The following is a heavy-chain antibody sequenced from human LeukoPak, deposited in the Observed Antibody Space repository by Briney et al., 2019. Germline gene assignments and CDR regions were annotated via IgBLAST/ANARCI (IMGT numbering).Heavy chain of an antibody. V-gene: IGHV3-74*03. J-gene: IGHJ4*02. CDR1: GFTFSNYW. D-gene: IGHD3-10*01. CDR3: ARDKKSGESSEIDY. Sequence: GSLRLSCAASGFTFSNYWVHWVRQAPGKGLVWVSRINRDGSTTKYADSVKGRFTVSRDNAKNTLNLQMNSLRAEDTAVYYCARDKKSGESSEIDYWGQGALVTVSS. CDR2: INRDGSTT.